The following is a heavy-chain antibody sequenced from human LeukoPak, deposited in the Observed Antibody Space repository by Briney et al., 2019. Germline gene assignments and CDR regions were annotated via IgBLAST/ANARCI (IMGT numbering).Heavy chain of an antibody. D-gene: IGHD3-10*01. CDR2: IHHSKGT. CDR3: VRATPAGSGRAFDY. V-gene: IGHV4-34*01. Sequence: PSETLSLTCAVYGESISDYYWTWIRQFPGKGLEWIGEIHHSKGTNYNPSLKSRLTMSVDRSKNQFSLKLSSVTAADTAIYYCVRATPAGSGRAFDYWAQGSLVPVSS. CDR1: GESISDYY. J-gene: IGHJ4*02.